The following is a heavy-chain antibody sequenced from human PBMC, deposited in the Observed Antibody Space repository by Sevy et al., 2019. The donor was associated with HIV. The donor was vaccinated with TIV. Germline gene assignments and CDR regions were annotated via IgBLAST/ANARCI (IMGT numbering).Heavy chain of an antibody. CDR2: INSDGSST. V-gene: IGHV3-74*01. D-gene: IGHD3-22*01. J-gene: IGHJ4*02. CDR1: GFTFSSYW. CDR3: ARASYQNYYDSSGTDY. Sequence: GGSLRLSCAASGFTFSSYWMHWVRQAPGKGLVWFSRINSDGSSTSYADSVKGRFTISRDNAKNTLYLQMNSLRAEDTAVYYCARASYQNYYDSSGTDYWGQGTLVTVSS.